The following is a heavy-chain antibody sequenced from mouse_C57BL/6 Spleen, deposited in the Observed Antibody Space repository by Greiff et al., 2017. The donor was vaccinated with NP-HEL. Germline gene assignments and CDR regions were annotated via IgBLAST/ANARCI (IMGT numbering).Heavy chain of an antibody. Sequence: VKLQQPGAELVKPGASVKMSCKASGYTFTSYWITWVKQRPGQGLEWIGDIYPGSGSTNYNEKFKSKATLTVDTSSSTAYMQLSSLTSEDSAVYYCARGTQATSGWFAYWGQGTLVTVSA. CDR3: ARGTQATSGWFAY. D-gene: IGHD3-2*02. CDR1: GYTFTSYW. J-gene: IGHJ3*01. V-gene: IGHV1-55*01. CDR2: IYPGSGST.